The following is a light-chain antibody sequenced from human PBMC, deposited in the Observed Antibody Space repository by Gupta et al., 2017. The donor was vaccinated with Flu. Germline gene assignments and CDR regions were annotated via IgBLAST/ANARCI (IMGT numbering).Light chain of an antibody. J-gene: IGLJ2*01. V-gene: IGLV3-25*02. CDR2: KDS. Sequence: SDELTQPPSVSVSPGQTARITCSGDALPKQYAYWYQQKPGQAPVLVIYKDSERPSGIPERSSGSSSGTTVTLTISGVQAEDEADYYCQSADSSGTYFVVFGGGTKLTVL. CDR3: QSADSSGTYFVV. CDR1: ALPKQY.